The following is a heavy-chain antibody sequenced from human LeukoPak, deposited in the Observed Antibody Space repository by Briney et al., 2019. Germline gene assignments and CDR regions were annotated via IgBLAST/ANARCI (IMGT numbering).Heavy chain of an antibody. D-gene: IGHD3-22*01. V-gene: IGHV3-30-3*01. CDR3: ASDSGYFIDY. J-gene: IGHJ4*02. CDR2: ISYDGSNK. Sequence: GGSLRLSCAASGFTFSSYAMHWVRQAPGKGLEWVAVISYDGSNKYYADSVKGRFTISRDNSKNTLYLQMNSLRAEDTAVYYCASDSGYFIDYWGQGTLVTVSS. CDR1: GFTFSSYA.